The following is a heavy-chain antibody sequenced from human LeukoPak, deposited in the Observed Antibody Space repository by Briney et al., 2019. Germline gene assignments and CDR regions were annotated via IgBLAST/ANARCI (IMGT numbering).Heavy chain of an antibody. D-gene: IGHD3-10*01. J-gene: IGHJ4*02. CDR3: AKDGDGSGSYYY. CDR1: GFTVSSSY. CDR2: ISGSGGST. Sequence: GGSLRLSCAASGFTVSSSYMSWVRQAPGKGLEWVSAISGSGGSTYYADSVKGRFTISRDNSKNTLYLQMNSLRAEDTAVYYCAKDGDGSGSYYYWGQGTLVTVSS. V-gene: IGHV3-23*01.